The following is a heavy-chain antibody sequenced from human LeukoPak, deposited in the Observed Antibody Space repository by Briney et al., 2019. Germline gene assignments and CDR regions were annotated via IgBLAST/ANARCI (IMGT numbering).Heavy chain of an antibody. Sequence: SETLSLTCAVYGGSFSGYYWSWIRQPPGKGLEWIGEINHSGSTNYNPSLKGRVTISVDTSKNQFSLKLSSVTAADTAVYYCARAREIGPYYYDSSGYPYYWGQGTLVTVSS. J-gene: IGHJ4*02. D-gene: IGHD3-22*01. CDR1: GGSFSGYY. CDR2: INHSGST. V-gene: IGHV4-34*01. CDR3: ARAREIGPYYYDSSGYPYY.